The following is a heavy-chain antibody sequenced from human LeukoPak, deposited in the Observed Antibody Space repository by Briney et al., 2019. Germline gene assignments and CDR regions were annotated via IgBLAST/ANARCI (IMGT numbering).Heavy chain of an antibody. CDR1: GGSFSGYY. Sequence: SETLSLTCAVYGGSFSGYYWSWIRQPPGKGLEWIGEINHSGSTNYNPSLKSRVTISVDTSKNQFSLKLSSVTAADTAVYYCARSTYYDFWSGYYNYYYGMDVWGQGTTVTVSS. J-gene: IGHJ6*02. D-gene: IGHD3-3*01. CDR3: ARSTYYDFWSGYYNYYYGMDV. V-gene: IGHV4-34*01. CDR2: INHSGST.